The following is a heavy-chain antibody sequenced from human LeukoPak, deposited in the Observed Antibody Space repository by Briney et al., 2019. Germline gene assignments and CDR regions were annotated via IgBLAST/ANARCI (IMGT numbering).Heavy chain of an antibody. CDR3: AKELGYCSSTSCQEPFDY. CDR2: ISGSGGST. J-gene: IGHJ4*02. V-gene: IGHV3-23*01. CDR1: GFTFSSYA. D-gene: IGHD2-2*01. Sequence: PGGSLRLSCAASGFTFSSYAMSWVRQAPGKGLEWVSAISGSGGSTYYADSVRGRFTISRDNSKNTLYLQMNSLRAEDTAVYYCAKELGYCSSTSCQEPFDYWGQGTLVTVSS.